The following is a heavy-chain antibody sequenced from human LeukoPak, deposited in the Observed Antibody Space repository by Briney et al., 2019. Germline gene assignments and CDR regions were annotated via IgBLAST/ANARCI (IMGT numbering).Heavy chain of an antibody. CDR2: IRYDGSNE. J-gene: IGHJ4*02. Sequence: GGSLRLSCAASGLTFSSYDMHWVRQAPGKGLEWVAIIRYDGSNENYADSVKGRFTISRDNSKKTLYLQMNSLRAEDTAVYYCARSRYNLDYWGQGTLVTVSS. CDR3: ARSRYNLDY. D-gene: IGHD5-24*01. V-gene: IGHV3-33*01. CDR1: GLTFSSYD.